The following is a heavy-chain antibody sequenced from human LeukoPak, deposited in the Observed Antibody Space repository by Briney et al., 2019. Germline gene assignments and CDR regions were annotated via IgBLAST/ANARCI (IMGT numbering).Heavy chain of an antibody. CDR3: AKDRGYSGYDPIDY. CDR1: GFTFSSYT. Sequence: PGGSLRLSCAASGFTFSSYTMNWVRQPPGKGLEWVSNIGTSSTTIYYADSVKGRFTISRDNSKNTLYLQMNSLRAEDTAVYYCAKDRGYSGYDPIDYWGQGTLVTVSS. J-gene: IGHJ4*02. D-gene: IGHD5-12*01. CDR2: IGTSSTTI. V-gene: IGHV3-48*01.